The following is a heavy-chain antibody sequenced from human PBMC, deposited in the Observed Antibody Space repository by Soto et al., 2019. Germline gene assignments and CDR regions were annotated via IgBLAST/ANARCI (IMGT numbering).Heavy chain of an antibody. CDR2: INSDGNST. CDR1: GFTFSPFW. D-gene: IGHD4-4*01. CDR3: ARGSNHFDY. J-gene: IGHJ4*02. Sequence: VQLVESGGGLVQPGGSLRLSCAASGFTFSPFWMHWVRQVPGKGPVWVSRINSDGNSTSYADSVKGRFTISRANAKNTLYLQMNSLRAEDTAVYYCARGSNHFDYWGQGTLVTVSS. V-gene: IGHV3-74*01.